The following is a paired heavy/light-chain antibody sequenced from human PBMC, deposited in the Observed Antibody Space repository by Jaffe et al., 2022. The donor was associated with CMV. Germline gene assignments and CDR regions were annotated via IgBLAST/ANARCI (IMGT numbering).Light chain of an antibody. CDR2: DSN. V-gene: IGLV1-51*01. CDR3: GTWDSSLDAVV. J-gene: IGLJ2*01. CDR1: SSNIGNNY. Sequence: QSVLTQPPSVSAAPGQKVTISCSGSSSNIGNNYVSWYQQVPGTAPKLLIYDSNKRPSGIPDRFSGSKSGTSATLGIAGLQTGDEADYYCGTWDSSLDAVVFGGGTKLTVL.
Heavy chain of an antibody. CDR2: IFSDGSGT. CDR1: GFSFSSYW. D-gene: IGHD6-19*01. CDR3: ARDRPQWRPPPGKPPPPPYMDV. V-gene: IGHV3-74*01. Sequence: EVQLVESGGGLVQPGGSLRVSCAASGFSFSSYWMHWVRQAPGKGLVWVSRIFSDGSGTSYADAVKGRFTISRDNAKNTLYLQMNSLRAEDTAVYYCARDRPQWRPPPGKPPPPPYMDVWGKGTTVTVSS. J-gene: IGHJ6*03.